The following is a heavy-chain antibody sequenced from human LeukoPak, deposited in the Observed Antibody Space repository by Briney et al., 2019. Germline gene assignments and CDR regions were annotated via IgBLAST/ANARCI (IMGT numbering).Heavy chain of an antibody. CDR2: IYYSGST. CDR1: GGSISSSSYY. CDR3: ARLKWLRLGLYYYDY. D-gene: IGHD5-12*01. J-gene: IGHJ4*02. V-gene: IGHV4-39*01. Sequence: SETLSLTCTVSGGSISSSSYYWGWLRQPPGKGLEWIGSIYYSGSTYYNPSLKSRFTISVDTSKNQFSLKLTSVTAADTAVYYCARLKWLRLGLYYYDYWGQGTLVTVSS.